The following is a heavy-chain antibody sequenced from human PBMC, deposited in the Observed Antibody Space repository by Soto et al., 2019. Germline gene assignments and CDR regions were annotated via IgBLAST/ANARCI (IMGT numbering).Heavy chain of an antibody. D-gene: IGHD2-8*01. V-gene: IGHV4-34*01. CDR1: GGSFSGYY. CDR3: ARSRVYATHFDY. J-gene: IGHJ4*02. CDR2: INHSGST. Sequence: PLETLSLTCAVYGGSFSGYYWSWIRQPPGKGLEWIGEINHSGSTNYNPSLKSRVTISVDTSKNQSSLKLSSVTAADTAVYYCARSRVYATHFDYWGQGTLVTVSS.